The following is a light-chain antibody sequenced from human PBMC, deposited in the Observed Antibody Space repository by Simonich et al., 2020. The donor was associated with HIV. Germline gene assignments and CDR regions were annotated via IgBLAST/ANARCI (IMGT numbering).Light chain of an antibody. J-gene: IGKJ1*01. CDR2: QAS. Sequence: DIQMTQSPSPLSASVGDRVTITCRASQSISSWLTWYQQKPGKAPKLLIYQASSLESGGPSRFSGSGSGTKFTLTISSLQPDDFATYYCQQYNSYWTFGQGTKVEIK. CDR3: QQYNSYWT. CDR1: QSISSW. V-gene: IGKV1-5*03.